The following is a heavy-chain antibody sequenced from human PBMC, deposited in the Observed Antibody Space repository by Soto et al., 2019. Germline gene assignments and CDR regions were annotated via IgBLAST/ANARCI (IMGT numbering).Heavy chain of an antibody. J-gene: IGHJ6*02. CDR3: ARGVGYYGSGSYNV. D-gene: IGHD3-10*01. CDR2: VTGMFGTT. V-gene: IGHV1-69*12. Sequence: QVQLVQSGAEVKKPGSSVRVSCKASESIFSSYAIAWVRQAPRQGLEWMGGVTGMFGTTNYAQKFQGRVTITADEFPSKAYMELSSLRSEDTAVYYCARGVGYYGSGSYNVWGQGTTVTVSS. CDR1: ESIFSSYA.